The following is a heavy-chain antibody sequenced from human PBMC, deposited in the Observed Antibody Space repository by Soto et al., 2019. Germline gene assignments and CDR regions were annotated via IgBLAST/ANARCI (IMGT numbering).Heavy chain of an antibody. D-gene: IGHD3-3*01. Sequence: PSGTLSLTCAVYGGSFSSYYGSWIRQPPGKGVEWSGEINHSRSTNYNPSLKSRVTISVDTSKNQFSLKLSSVTAADTAVYYCARGHYDFWSGFLRGGFDPWGQGTLVTVS. CDR2: INHSRST. J-gene: IGHJ5*02. V-gene: IGHV4-34*01. CDR3: ARGHYDFWSGFLRGGFDP. CDR1: GGSFSSYY.